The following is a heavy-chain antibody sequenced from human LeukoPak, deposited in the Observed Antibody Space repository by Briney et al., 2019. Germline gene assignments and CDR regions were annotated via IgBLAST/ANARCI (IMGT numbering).Heavy chain of an antibody. D-gene: IGHD2-15*01. J-gene: IGHJ3*02. CDR3: AKDAKRYCSGGSCSHAFDI. CDR1: GFTFDDYG. CDR2: ISGSGGST. V-gene: IGHV3-23*01. Sequence: GGSLRLSCAASGFTFDDYGMSWVRPATGRGLEWVSAISGSGGSTYYADSVKGRFTISRDNSKNTLYLQMNSLRAEDTAVYYCAKDAKRYCSGGSCSHAFDIWGQGTMVTVSS.